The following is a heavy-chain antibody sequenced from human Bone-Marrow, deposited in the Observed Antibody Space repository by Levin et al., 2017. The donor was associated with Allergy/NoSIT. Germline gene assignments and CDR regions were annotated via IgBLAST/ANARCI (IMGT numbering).Heavy chain of an antibody. J-gene: IGHJ4*02. CDR2: IRSDSSSV. CDR1: GLTFSRHS. Sequence: RPGGSLRLSCTASGLTFSRHSMNWVRQAPGKGLEWVSSIRSDSSSVYYGDSVKGRFTISRDNAQNSLFLQMDSLSVDDTAVSDCATSASYYDFCTGYWTSDYFDSWGQGTLVTVSS. V-gene: IGHV3-21*06. CDR3: ATSASYYDFCTGYWTSDYFDS. D-gene: IGHD3-3*01.